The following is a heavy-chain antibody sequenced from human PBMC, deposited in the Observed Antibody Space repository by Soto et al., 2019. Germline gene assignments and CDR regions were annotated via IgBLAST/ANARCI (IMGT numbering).Heavy chain of an antibody. J-gene: IGHJ6*02. CDR2: ISYDGNNE. D-gene: IGHD2-2*01. Sequence: QVQLVESGGGVVQPGRSLRLSCAASGFTFSNYAMDWVRQAPGKGLEWVAVISYDGNNEYYADSVKGRLTISRDNSKNTLYLQMNSLRAEDTAVYYCARNIVVVPAAYYNYGMDVWGQGTTVTVSS. CDR3: ARNIVVVPAAYYNYGMDV. CDR1: GFTFSNYA. V-gene: IGHV3-30*04.